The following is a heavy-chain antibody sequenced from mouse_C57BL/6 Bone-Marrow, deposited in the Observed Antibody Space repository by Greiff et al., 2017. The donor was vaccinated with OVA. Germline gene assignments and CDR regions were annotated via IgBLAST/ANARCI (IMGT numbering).Heavy chain of an antibody. CDR3: ARGSCYYGGSSRAMDY. D-gene: IGHD1-1*01. V-gene: IGHV1-82*01. CDR2: IYPGDGDT. CDR1: GYAFTSSW. J-gene: IGHJ4*01. Sequence: VQLVESGPELVKPGASVKLSCKASGYAFTSSWMNWVKQRPGKGLEWIGRIYPGDGDTNYNGKFKGKATLTADKSSSTAYMQLSSLTSEDSAVYFCARGSCYYGGSSRAMDYWGQGTSVTVSS.